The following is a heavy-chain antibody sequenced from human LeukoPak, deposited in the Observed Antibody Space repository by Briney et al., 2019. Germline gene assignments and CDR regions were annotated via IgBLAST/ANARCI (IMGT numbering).Heavy chain of an antibody. J-gene: IGHJ4*02. Sequence: PGGSLRLSCAASGLTVSSNCMSWVRQAPWKGLEWVSFIYSGGSTYYTDSVKGRFTISRDNSKNTLYLQMNSLRAEDTAVYYCARRAGDYSHPYDYWGQGILVTVSS. CDR2: IYSGGST. CDR1: GLTVSSNC. D-gene: IGHD3-22*01. CDR3: ARRAGDYSHPYDY. V-gene: IGHV3-53*01.